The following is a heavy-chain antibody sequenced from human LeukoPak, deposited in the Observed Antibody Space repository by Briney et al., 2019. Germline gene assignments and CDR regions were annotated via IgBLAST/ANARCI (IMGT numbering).Heavy chain of an antibody. J-gene: IGHJ4*02. Sequence: SETLSLTCTVSGGSISSGGYYWSWIRQHPGKGLEWIGYIYYSGSTYYNPSLKSRVTISVDTSKNQFSLKLSSVTAADTAVYYCARSREQQLPDYWGQGTLVTVYS. D-gene: IGHD6-13*01. CDR1: GGSISSGGYY. V-gene: IGHV4-31*03. CDR3: ARSREQQLPDY. CDR2: IYYSGST.